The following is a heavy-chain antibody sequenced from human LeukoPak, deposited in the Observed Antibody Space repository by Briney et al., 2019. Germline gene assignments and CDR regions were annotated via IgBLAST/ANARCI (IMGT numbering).Heavy chain of an antibody. CDR1: GGSISSGSYY. CDR3: ARGGYYYDSRVGTFDI. Sequence: SQTLSLTCTVSGGSISSGSYYWSWIRQPAGKGLEWIGRIYTSGSTNYNPSLKSRVTISVDTSKNQFSLKLSSVTAADTAVYYCARGGYYYDSRVGTFDIWGQGTMVTVSS. J-gene: IGHJ3*02. V-gene: IGHV4-61*02. CDR2: IYTSGST. D-gene: IGHD3-22*01.